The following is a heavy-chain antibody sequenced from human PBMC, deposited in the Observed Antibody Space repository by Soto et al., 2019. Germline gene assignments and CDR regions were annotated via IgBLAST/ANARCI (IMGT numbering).Heavy chain of an antibody. CDR2: INPNSGGT. V-gene: IGHV1-2*02. D-gene: IGHD5-18*01. CDR1: GYTFTGYY. J-gene: IGHJ4*02. CDR3: ARREIQLWLPFDY. Sequence: ASVKVSCKASGYTFTGYYMHWVRQAPGQGLEWMGWINPNSGGTNYAQKFQGRVTMTRDTSKNQFSLKLSSVTAADTAVYYCARREIQLWLPFDYWGQGTLVTVS.